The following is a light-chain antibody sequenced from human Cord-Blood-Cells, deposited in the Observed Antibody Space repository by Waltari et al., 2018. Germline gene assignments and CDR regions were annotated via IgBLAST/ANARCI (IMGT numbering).Light chain of an antibody. Sequence: DIVMTQSPLSLPVTTGEPASISCRSSQSLLHSNGYNYLDWYLQKPEQSPQLLIYLGSNRASGVPDRFSGSGSGTDFTLKISRVEAEDVGVYYCMQALQTPATFGQGTKVEIK. CDR2: LGS. J-gene: IGKJ1*01. CDR3: MQALQTPAT. CDR1: QSLLHSNGYNY. V-gene: IGKV2-28*01.